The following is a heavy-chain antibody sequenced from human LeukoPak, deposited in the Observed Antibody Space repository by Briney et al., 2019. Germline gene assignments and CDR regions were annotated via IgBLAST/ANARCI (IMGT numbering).Heavy chain of an antibody. D-gene: IGHD2-2*02. J-gene: IGHJ5*02. CDR1: GYTFTSYG. CDR3: ARGDIVVVPAAIEFFWFDP. CDR2: ISAYNGNT. V-gene: IGHV1-18*01. Sequence: GASVKVSCKASGYTFTSYGISWVRQAPGQGLEWMGWISAYNGNTNYAQKLQGRVTMTTDTSTSTAYMELRSLRSDDTAVYYCARGDIVVVPAAIEFFWFDPWGQGTLVTVSS.